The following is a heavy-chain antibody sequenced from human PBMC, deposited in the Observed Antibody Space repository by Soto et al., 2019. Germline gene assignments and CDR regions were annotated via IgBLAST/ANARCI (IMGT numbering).Heavy chain of an antibody. V-gene: IGHV3-74*01. CDR2: INSDGSST. Sequence: GGSLRLSCAASGFTFSSYWMHWVRQAPGKGLVWVSRINSDGSSTSYADSVKGRFTISRDNAKNTLYLQMNSLRAEDTAVYYCARVPYADYVDVWGQGTLVTVSS. CDR3: ARVPYADYVDV. D-gene: IGHD4-17*01. CDR1: GFTFSSYW. J-gene: IGHJ4*02.